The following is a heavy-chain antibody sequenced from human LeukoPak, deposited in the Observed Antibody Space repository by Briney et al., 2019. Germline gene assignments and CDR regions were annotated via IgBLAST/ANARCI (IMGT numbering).Heavy chain of an antibody. V-gene: IGHV4-34*01. Sequence: KPSETLSLTCAVYGGSFSGYYWSWTRQPPGKGLEWIGEINHSGSTNYNPSLKSRVTISVDTSKNQFSLKLSSVTAADTAVYYCARGLFDPWGQGTLVTVSS. CDR1: GGSFSGYY. CDR2: INHSGST. CDR3: ARGLFDP. J-gene: IGHJ5*02.